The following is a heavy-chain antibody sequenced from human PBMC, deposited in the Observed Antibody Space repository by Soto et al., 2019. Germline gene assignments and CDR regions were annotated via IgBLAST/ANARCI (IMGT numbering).Heavy chain of an antibody. Sequence: QVVLLKSGAEGKEPGSSVRVSCKVSGSTFNNFAFSWVRQAPGHGPEWMGGIVVISNTADYSQSFQDRVTITADTSTNTLDMELGSLTFEDTAVSYCARAIKRGEVNYFFDYWGQGTLVTVSS. V-gene: IGHV1-69*06. D-gene: IGHD3-16*01. CDR3: ARAIKRGEVNYFFDY. CDR2: IVVISNTA. J-gene: IGHJ4*02. CDR1: GSTFNNFA.